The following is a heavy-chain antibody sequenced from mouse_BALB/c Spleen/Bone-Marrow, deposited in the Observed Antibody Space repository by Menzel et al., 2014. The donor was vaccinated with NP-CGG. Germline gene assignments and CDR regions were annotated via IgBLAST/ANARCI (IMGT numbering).Heavy chain of an antibody. CDR2: INPESRTI. CDR3: ARRDYYGYLNY. J-gene: IGHJ2*01. CDR1: GFAFSRYW. Sequence: EVQVVESGGGLVQPGGSLKLSCAASGFAFSRYWMSWVRQAPGKGLEWIGEINPESRTINYSPSLKDKFIISRDNAKNSLYLRLNRGRSEDTALYYCARRDYYGYLNYWGQGTTLTVSA. V-gene: IGHV4-1*02. D-gene: IGHD1-1*01.